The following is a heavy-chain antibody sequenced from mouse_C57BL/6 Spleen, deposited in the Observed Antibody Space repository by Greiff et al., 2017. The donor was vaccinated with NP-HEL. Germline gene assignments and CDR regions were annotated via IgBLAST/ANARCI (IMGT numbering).Heavy chain of an antibody. D-gene: IGHD2-4*01. CDR3: ARIYYDYDGFAY. CDR2: IYWDDDK. J-gene: IGHJ3*01. V-gene: IGHV8-12*01. Sequence: QVTLKVCGPGILQSSQTLSLTCSFSGFSLSTSGMGVSWIRQPSGKGLEWLAHIYWDDDKRYNPSLKSRLTISKDTSRNQVFLKITSVDTADTATYYCARIYYDYDGFAYWGQGTLVTVSA. CDR1: GFSLSTSGMG.